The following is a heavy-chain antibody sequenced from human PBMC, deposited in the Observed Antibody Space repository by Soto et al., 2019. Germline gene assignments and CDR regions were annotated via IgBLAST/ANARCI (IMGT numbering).Heavy chain of an antibody. J-gene: IGHJ6*03. CDR1: GGSISSYY. D-gene: IGHD2-15*01. V-gene: IGHV4-59*01. CDR3: ARSYRRYCSGGSCYSYYYYYMDV. Sequence: QVQLQESGPGLVKPSETLSLTCTVSGGSISSYYWSWIRQPPGKGLEWIGYIYYSGSTNYNPSLKRRVTISVEASKTKFSLKLSSVIAADTAVYYCARSYRRYCSGGSCYSYYYYYMDVWGKGTTVTVSS. CDR2: IYYSGST.